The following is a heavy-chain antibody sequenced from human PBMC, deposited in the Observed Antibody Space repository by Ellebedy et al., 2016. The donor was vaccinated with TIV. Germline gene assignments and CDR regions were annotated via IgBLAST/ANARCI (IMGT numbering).Heavy chain of an antibody. Sequence: MPSETLSLTCSLSGSSITTYYWSWIRQPPGKGLEWIGYIYNVELTNYSPSLKRRTSISIDTSKKQFSLNLTSVTVADTALDFCARGVVRGVAAFDIWGRGTMVIVSS. J-gene: IGHJ3*02. CDR2: IYNVELT. CDR3: ARGVVRGVAAFDI. CDR1: GSSITTYY. V-gene: IGHV4-59*01. D-gene: IGHD3-10*01.